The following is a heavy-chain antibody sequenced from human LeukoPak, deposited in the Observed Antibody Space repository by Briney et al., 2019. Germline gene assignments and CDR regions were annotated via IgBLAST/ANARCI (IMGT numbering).Heavy chain of an antibody. Sequence: GASVKVSCKASGYTFTGYYMHWVRQAPGQGLEWMGWINPNSGGTNYAQKFQGRVTMTRDTSISTAYMELSSLRSEDTAVYYCASTINRDGYNGDYWGQGTLVTVSS. CDR2: INPNSGGT. CDR1: GYTFTGYY. CDR3: ASTINRDGYNGDY. D-gene: IGHD5-24*01. V-gene: IGHV1-2*02. J-gene: IGHJ4*02.